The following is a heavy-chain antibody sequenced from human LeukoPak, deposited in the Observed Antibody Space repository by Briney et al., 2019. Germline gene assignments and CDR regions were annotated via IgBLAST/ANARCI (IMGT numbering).Heavy chain of an antibody. CDR2: IYTSGST. J-gene: IGHJ6*02. CDR1: GGSISSYY. CDR3: ARARESLYGDYVSYGMDV. D-gene: IGHD4-17*01. Sequence: SETLSLTCTVSGGSISSYYWSWIRQPAGKGLEWIGRIYTSGSTNYNPSLQSRVTMSVDTSKNQFSLKLSSVPAADTAVYYCARARESLYGDYVSYGMDVWGQGTTVTVSS. V-gene: IGHV4-4*07.